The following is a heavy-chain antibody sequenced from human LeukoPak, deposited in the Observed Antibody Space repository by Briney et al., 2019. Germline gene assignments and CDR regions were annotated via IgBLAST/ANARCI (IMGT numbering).Heavy chain of an antibody. J-gene: IGHJ6*02. CDR3: AKTPYYYYGMDV. CDR1: GFTFSSNG. CDR2: ISYDGSNK. V-gene: IGHV3-30*18. Sequence: PGGSLRLSCAASGFTFSSNGMHWVRQAPGKGLEWVAVISYDGSNKYYADSVKGRITVSRDNSKNTLYLQMNSLRAEDTAVYYCAKTPYYYYGMDVWGQGTTVTVSS.